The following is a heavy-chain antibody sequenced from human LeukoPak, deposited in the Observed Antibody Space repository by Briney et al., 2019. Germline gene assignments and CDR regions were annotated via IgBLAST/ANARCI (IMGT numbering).Heavy chain of an antibody. Sequence: SETLSLTCTVSGGSISSYYRSWIRQPPGKGLEWIGYIYYSGSTNYNPSLKSRVTISVDTSKNQFSLKLSSVTAADTAVYYCARAEEWLPDFDYWGQGTLVTVSS. CDR3: ARAEEWLPDFDY. V-gene: IGHV4-59*01. CDR2: IYYSGST. D-gene: IGHD5-18*01. CDR1: GGSISSYY. J-gene: IGHJ4*02.